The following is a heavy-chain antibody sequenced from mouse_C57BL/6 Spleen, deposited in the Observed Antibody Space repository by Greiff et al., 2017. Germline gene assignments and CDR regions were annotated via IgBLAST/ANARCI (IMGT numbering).Heavy chain of an antibody. CDR3: ASLRYYAMDY. CDR2: IYPRDGST. V-gene: IGHV1-78*01. J-gene: IGHJ4*01. CDR1: GYTFSDHT. D-gene: IGHD1-1*01. Sequence: LVESDAELVKPGASVKISCKVSGYTFSDHTIHWMKQRPEQGLEWIGYIYPRDGSTKYNEKFKDKATLTADKSSSTAYMQLNSLTSEDSAVYFCASLRYYAMDYWGQGTSVTVSS.